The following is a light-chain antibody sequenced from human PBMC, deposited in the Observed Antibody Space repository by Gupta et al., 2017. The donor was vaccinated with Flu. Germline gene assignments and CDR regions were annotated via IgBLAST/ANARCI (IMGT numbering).Light chain of an antibody. CDR3: QQYNIYPPT. J-gene: IGKJ2*01. V-gene: IGKV1D-16*01. Sequence: GARVTITCRASQDISRWLSWYQQRPEEAPKSLIYGAFDLQRGVPSRCSGSGSGTHFTLTISDLQPEDFSTYYCQQYNIYPPTFGQGTKL. CDR2: GAF. CDR1: QDISRW.